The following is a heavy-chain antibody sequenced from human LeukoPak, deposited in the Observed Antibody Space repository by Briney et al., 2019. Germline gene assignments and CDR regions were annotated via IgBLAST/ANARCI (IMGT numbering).Heavy chain of an antibody. CDR2: ISSGVSTT. V-gene: IGHV3-23*01. CDR3: AKDHKAAAGTAFDI. J-gene: IGHJ3*02. D-gene: IGHD6-13*01. CDR1: GFTFDRFT. Sequence: GGSLRLSCAASGFTFDRFTIHWVRQTPGKGLEWVSTISSGVSTTNYADSVKGRFTISRDNSKNTLYLQMNSLRAEDTAVYYCAKDHKAAAGTAFDIWGQGTMVTVSS.